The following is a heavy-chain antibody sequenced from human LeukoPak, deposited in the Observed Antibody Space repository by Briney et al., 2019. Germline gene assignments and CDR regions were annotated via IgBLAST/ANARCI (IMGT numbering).Heavy chain of an antibody. CDR3: AKFRGYSYGPIGY. D-gene: IGHD5-18*01. V-gene: IGHV3-23*01. CDR2: ISGSGAKT. CDR1: GFTFSTYA. Sequence: GGSLRLSCAASGFTFSTYAMNWVRQAPGKGLEWVSAISGSGAKTYYADFVKGRFTISRDNSKNTLYLQMNSLRAEDTAVYYCAKFRGYSYGPIGYWGQGTLVTVSS. J-gene: IGHJ4*02.